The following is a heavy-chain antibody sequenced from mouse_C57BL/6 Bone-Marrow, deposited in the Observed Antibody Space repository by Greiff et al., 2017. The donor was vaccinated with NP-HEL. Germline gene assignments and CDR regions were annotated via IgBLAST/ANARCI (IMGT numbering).Heavy chain of an antibody. V-gene: IGHV1-7*01. J-gene: IGHJ2*01. Sequence: VQLQQSGAELAKPGASVKLSCKASGYTFTSYWMHWVKQRPGQGLEWIGNINPSSGYTKYNQKFKDKATLTADKPSSTAYMQLSSLTYEDSAVYYGARCKNDGCAGDYWGQGTTLTVSA. D-gene: IGHD2-3*01. CDR2: INPSSGYT. CDR1: GYTFTSYW. CDR3: ARCKNDGCAGDY.